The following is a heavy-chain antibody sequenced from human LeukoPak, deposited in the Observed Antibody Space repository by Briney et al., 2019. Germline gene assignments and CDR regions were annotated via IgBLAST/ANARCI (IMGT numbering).Heavy chain of an antibody. Sequence: GGSLRLSCAGSGFTLSSYWMNWVRQAPGKGLEWVANIKEDGTQKYYVDSVEGRFTISRDNAKNSLYLQMNSLRAEDTAVYFCARRLGYTGACDYWGQGSLVIVSS. V-gene: IGHV3-7*03. J-gene: IGHJ4*02. CDR1: GFTLSSYW. D-gene: IGHD5-12*01. CDR3: ARRLGYTGACDY. CDR2: IKEDGTQK.